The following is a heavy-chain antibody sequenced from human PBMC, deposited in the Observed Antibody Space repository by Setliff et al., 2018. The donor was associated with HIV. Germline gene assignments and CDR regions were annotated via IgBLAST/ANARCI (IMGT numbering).Heavy chain of an antibody. CDR2: IYNSAST. CDR3: ARQALGYCSGGSCYGPDAENFLH. J-gene: IGHJ1*01. V-gene: IGHV4-59*08. CDR1: DDSFSTNY. D-gene: IGHD2-15*01. Sequence: TLSLTCNVSDDSFSTNYWSWVRQPPGKGLEWIGYIYNSASTSYNPSLKSRVTISVDTSKNQFSLKLSSVTAADTAVYYCARQALGYCSGGSCYGPDAENFLHWGQGTLVTVSS.